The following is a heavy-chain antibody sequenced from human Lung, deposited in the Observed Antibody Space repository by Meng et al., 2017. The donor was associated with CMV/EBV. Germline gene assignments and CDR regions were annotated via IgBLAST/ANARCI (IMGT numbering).Heavy chain of an antibody. V-gene: IGHV3-23*01. Sequence: GGSLRLXCAASGFAFNNYAMTWVRQAPGKGLEWVSTVTGSGAPTYYADSVMGRFTISRDNSRNTLSLEMRGLRAEDTAIYYCASGNNAGQWIVCEYWGLGIXVTVSS. CDR1: GFAFNNYA. CDR2: VTGSGAPT. CDR3: ASGNNAGQWIVCEY. J-gene: IGHJ4*02. D-gene: IGHD2-21*01.